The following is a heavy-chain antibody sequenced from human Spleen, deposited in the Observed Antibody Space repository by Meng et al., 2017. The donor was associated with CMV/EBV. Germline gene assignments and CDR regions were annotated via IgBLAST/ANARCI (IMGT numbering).Heavy chain of an antibody. CDR1: GYTFTGYY. CDR3: ARDLYSSSWYPFDY. V-gene: IGHV1-2*02. CDR2: INTNSGGT. J-gene: IGHJ4*02. Sequence: ASVKVSCKASGYTFTGYYMHWVRQAPGQGLEWMGWINTNSGGTNYAQKFQGRVTMTRDTSISTAYMELSRLRSDDTAVYYCARDLYSSSWYPFDYWGQGTLVTVSS. D-gene: IGHD6-13*01.